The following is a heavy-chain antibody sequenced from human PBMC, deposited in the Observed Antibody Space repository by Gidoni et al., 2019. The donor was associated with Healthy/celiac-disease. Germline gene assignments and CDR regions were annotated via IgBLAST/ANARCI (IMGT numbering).Heavy chain of an antibody. CDR2: IRYDGSNK. V-gene: IGHV3-30*02. CDR3: AKETGGAARHIVAFDY. D-gene: IGHD6-6*01. Sequence: QVQLVESGGGVVKPGGSLRLSCAASGFTFSSYGMHWVRQAPGKGLEWVAFIRYDGSNKYYADSVKGRFTISRDNSKNTLYLQMNSLRAEDTAVYYCAKETGGAARHIVAFDYWGQGTLVTVSS. J-gene: IGHJ4*02. CDR1: GFTFSSYG.